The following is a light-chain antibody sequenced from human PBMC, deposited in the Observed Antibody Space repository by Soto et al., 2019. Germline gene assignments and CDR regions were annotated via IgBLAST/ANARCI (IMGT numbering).Light chain of an antibody. CDR1: QPITTSS. V-gene: IGKV3-20*01. J-gene: IGKJ4*01. CDR3: QRYGSSPLT. Sequence: EIVLTQSPGTLSLSPGERGTLSCSADQPITTSSLAWYQQRPGQAPRLLIYGTSTRASGTPDRVSGTGSGTDFTLTTTRLEPEDFAVYYGQRYGSSPLTVGGANKVDIK. CDR2: GTS.